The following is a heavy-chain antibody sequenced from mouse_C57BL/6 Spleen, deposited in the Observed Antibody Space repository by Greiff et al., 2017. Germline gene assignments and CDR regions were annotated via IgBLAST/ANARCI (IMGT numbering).Heavy chain of an antibody. CDR2: IDPANGNT. D-gene: IGHD1-1*01. Sequence: VQLQQSVAELVRPGASVKLSCTASGFNIKNTYMHWVKQRPEQGLEWIGRIDPANGNTKYAPKFQGKATITADTSSNPAYLQLSSLTSEDTDIYDCEITTVVADAMDYWGQGTSVTVSS. CDR1: GFNIKNTY. V-gene: IGHV14-3*01. J-gene: IGHJ4*01. CDR3: EITTVVADAMDY.